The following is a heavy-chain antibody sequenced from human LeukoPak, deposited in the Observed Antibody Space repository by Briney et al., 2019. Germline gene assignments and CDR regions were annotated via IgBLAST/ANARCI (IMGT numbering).Heavy chain of an antibody. CDR3: ARDSGLMVRGVIISFYYCYYGMDV. CDR1: GGGFTFTSHG. V-gene: IGHV1-69*04. Sequence: GASVKVSCKASGGGFTFTSHGISWVRQAPGQGLEWMGRIIPILGIANYAQKFQGRVTITADKSTSTAYMELSSLRSEDTAVYYCARDSGLMVRGVIISFYYCYYGMDVWGQGTTVTVSS. CDR2: IIPILGIA. J-gene: IGHJ6*02. D-gene: IGHD3-10*01.